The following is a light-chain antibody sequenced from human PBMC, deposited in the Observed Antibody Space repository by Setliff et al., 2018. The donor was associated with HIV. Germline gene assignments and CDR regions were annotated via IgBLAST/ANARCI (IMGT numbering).Light chain of an antibody. V-gene: IGLV2-14*03. CDR3: SSYTSSSTPYV. Sequence: QSVLTQPASVSGSPGQSITIPCTGTSSDVGGYNHVSWYQQHPGKAPKLMIYDVSNRPSGVSNRFSGSKSGNTASLTISGLQAEDEADYYCSSYTSSSTPYVFGTGTKGTVL. CDR2: DVS. CDR1: SSDVGGYNH. J-gene: IGLJ1*01.